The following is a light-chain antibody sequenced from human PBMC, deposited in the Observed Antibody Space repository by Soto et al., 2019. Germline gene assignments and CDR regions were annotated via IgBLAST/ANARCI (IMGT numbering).Light chain of an antibody. CDR2: EVT. J-gene: IGLJ3*02. CDR3: NSYTTTSSWV. CDR1: SSDVGGYNY. V-gene: IGLV2-14*01. Sequence: QSALTQPASVSGSPGQSITISCTGTSSDVGGYNYVSWYQQHPGKAPKLITYEVTNRPSGVSNRFSGSKSGNTASLTISGLQAEDEADYYCNSYTTTSSWVFGGGTKLTVL.